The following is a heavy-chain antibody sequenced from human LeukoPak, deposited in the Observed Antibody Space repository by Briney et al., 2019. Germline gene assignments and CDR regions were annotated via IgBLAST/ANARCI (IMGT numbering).Heavy chain of an antibody. J-gene: IGHJ4*02. V-gene: IGHV1-24*01. D-gene: IGHD3-22*01. CDR1: GYTLTELS. CDR3: ARAPYYYDSSGYYYEM. CDR2: FDPEDGET. Sequence: ASVKVSCKVSGYTLTELSMHWVRQAPGKGLEWMGGFDPEDGETIYAQKFQGRVTMTEDTSTDTAYMELSSLRSEDTAVYYCARAPYYYDSSGYYYEMWGQGTLVTVSS.